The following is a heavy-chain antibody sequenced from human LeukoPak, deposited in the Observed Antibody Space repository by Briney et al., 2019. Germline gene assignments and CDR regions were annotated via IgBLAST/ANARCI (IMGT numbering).Heavy chain of an antibody. V-gene: IGHV1-2*02. CDR2: INPNSGGT. CDR3: ASGYCSSPSCPYFDY. J-gene: IGHJ4*02. CDR1: GYTFTGYY. D-gene: IGHD2-2*03. Sequence: ASVKVSCKASGYTFTGYYMHWVRQAPGQGLEWMGWINPNSGGTNYAQKFQGRVAMTRDTSISTAYMELSRLRSDDTAVYYCASGYCSSPSCPYFDYWGQGTLVTVSS.